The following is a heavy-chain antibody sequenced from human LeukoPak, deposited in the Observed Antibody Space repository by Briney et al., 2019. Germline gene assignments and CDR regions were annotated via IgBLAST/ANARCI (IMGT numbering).Heavy chain of an antibody. Sequence: GRSLRLSCAASGFTFSSYSMNWVRQAPGKGLEWVSSISSSSSYIYYADSVKGRFTISRDNAKNSLYLQMNSLRAEDTAVYYCASPVRAVGYWGQGTLVTVSS. CDR2: ISSSSSYI. CDR1: GFTFSSYS. D-gene: IGHD6-19*01. CDR3: ASPVRAVGY. V-gene: IGHV3-21*01. J-gene: IGHJ4*02.